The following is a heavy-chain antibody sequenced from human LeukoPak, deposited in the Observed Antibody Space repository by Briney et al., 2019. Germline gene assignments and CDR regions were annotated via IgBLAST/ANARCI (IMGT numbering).Heavy chain of an antibody. CDR2: ISAYNGNT. Sequence: ASVKVSCKASGYTFTSYGISWVRQAPGQGLEWMGWISAYNGNTNYAQKFQGRVTMTRDTSISTAYMELSRLRSDDTAVYYCARGTGSYYYYYMDVWGKGTTVTVSS. D-gene: IGHD3-10*01. J-gene: IGHJ6*03. CDR1: GYTFTSYG. CDR3: ARGTGSYYYYYMDV. V-gene: IGHV1-18*01.